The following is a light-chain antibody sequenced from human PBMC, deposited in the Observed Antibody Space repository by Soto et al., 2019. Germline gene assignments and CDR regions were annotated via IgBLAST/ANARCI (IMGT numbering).Light chain of an antibody. CDR3: HQRSNWPHFN. CDR1: QSVRGN. J-gene: IGKJ4*01. V-gene: IGKV3-11*01. CDR2: DSS. Sequence: VLTQFPATLSLSPGERATLSCRASQSVRGNLAWYQQKPGQAPRLLIYDSSTRAAGIPLRFSGTGSGTDFTLTVSSLEPEDFAVYYCHQRSNWPHFNFGGGTKADI.